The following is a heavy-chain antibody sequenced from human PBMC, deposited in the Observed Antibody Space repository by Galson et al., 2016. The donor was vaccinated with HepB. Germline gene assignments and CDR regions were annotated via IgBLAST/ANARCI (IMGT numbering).Heavy chain of an antibody. CDR1: GFTFSSYP. J-gene: IGHJ4*02. Sequence: LRLSCAASGFTFSSYPMHWVRQAPGQGLEWVAGISRDGNNKYYTDSVWGRFTISRDNSKNTLYLQMNSLRAEDTALYYCARIYYDYVWGSYRESHFDYWGQGTLVTVSS. D-gene: IGHD3-16*02. CDR2: ISRDGNNK. V-gene: IGHV3-30-3*01. CDR3: ARIYYDYVWGSYRESHFDY.